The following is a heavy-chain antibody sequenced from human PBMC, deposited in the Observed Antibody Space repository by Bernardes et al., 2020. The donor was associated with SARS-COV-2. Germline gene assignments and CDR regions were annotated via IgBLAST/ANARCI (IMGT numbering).Heavy chain of an antibody. CDR2: ISGSGGST. D-gene: IGHD6-19*01. Sequence: GGSLRLSCAASGFIFSNYAMKWVRQAPGKGLEWVSAISGSGGSTYYADSVKGRFTISRDNSKNTLYLLMNSLRAEDTATYYCAKEGLYSSDWSRADYWGQGTLVTVSS. J-gene: IGHJ4*02. V-gene: IGHV3-23*01. CDR1: GFIFSNYA. CDR3: AKEGLYSSDWSRADY.